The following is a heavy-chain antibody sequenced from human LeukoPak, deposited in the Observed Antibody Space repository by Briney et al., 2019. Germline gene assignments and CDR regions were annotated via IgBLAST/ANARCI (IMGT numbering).Heavy chain of an antibody. J-gene: IGHJ4*02. D-gene: IGHD6-6*01. V-gene: IGHV3-21*01. CDR1: GFTFSSYS. CDR2: ISSSSSYI. Sequence: GGSLRLSCAASGFTFSSYSMNWVRQAPGKGLEWVSSISSSSSYIYYADSVKGRLTISRDNAKNSLYLQMNSLRAEDTAVYYCARDHLAARSEGAPSFDYWGQGTLVTVSS. CDR3: ARDHLAARSEGAPSFDY.